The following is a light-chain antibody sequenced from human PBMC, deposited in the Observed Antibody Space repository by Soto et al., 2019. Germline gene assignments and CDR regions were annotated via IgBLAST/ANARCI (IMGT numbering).Light chain of an antibody. J-gene: IGKJ5*01. Sequence: EIVLTQSPATLSLSPGERATLSCRASPTFSSHLAWYQQKPGQAPRLLIYDASKRATGIPARFSGRGSETDFTHTISSIEPKDCAVYYCQNSSIGPPVITYGKGTRMEIK. CDR1: PTFSSH. V-gene: IGKV3-11*01. CDR3: QNSSIGPPVIT. CDR2: DAS.